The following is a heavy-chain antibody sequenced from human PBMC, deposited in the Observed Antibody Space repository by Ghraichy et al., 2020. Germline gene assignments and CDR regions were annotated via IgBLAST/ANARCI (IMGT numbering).Heavy chain of an antibody. CDR3: AKYSSHWWNDVLDI. J-gene: IGHJ3*02. V-gene: IGHV3-23*01. Sequence: LSLTCAASGFTFSSYAMGWVRQAPGKGLEWVSAITGSGDNTQYADSIKGRFTFSRDNSKNTLYLQLSSLRAEDTAVYYCAKYSSHWWNDVLDIWGQGTMVTVSS. CDR2: ITGSGDNT. D-gene: IGHD2-8*02. CDR1: GFTFSSYA.